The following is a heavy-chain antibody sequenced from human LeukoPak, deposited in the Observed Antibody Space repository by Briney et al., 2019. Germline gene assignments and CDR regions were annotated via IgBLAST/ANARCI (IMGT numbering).Heavy chain of an antibody. CDR1: GVTFEDYY. D-gene: IGHD5-24*01. CDR2: ISSTGGDK. J-gene: IGHJ4*02. Sequence: GGSLRLSCKGSGVTFEDYYLSWIRQAPGKGLEWISYISSTGGDKFYADPVKGRFIISRDNAMNSVYMEMNDPTAEDTAFYYCARGENGSFDRWGQGTLVIVSS. V-gene: IGHV3-11*01. CDR3: ARGENGSFDR.